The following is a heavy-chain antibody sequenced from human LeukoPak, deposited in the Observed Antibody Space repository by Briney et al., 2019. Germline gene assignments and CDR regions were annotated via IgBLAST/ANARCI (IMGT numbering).Heavy chain of an antibody. CDR2: IYTSGST. CDR3: ARVLHLSSAYGMDV. V-gene: IGHV4-4*07. J-gene: IGHJ6*02. D-gene: IGHD3-16*01. Sequence: SSETLSLTCTVSGGSISSYYWSWIRQPAGKGLEWIGRIYTSGSTNYNPSLKSRITMSVDTSKNQFSLKLSSVTAADTAVYYCARVLHLSSAYGMDVWGQGTTVTVSS. CDR1: GGSISSYY.